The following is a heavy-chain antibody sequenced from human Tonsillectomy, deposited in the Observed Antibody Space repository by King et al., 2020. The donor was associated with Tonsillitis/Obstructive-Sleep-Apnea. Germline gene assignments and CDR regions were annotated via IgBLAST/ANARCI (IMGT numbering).Heavy chain of an antibody. J-gene: IGHJ4*02. CDR1: GYTFTNYY. Sequence: QLVQSGAEMKKPGASVKVSCKASGYTFTNYYIHWVRQAPGQGLEWMGWINPDSNDSNYTQNFQGRVTMTRDASISTAYMELSRLRFDDTAVYYCARDGGYDDPLDYWGQGTLVTVSS. CDR2: INPDSNDS. D-gene: IGHD3-16*01. CDR3: ARDGGYDDPLDY. V-gene: IGHV1-2*02.